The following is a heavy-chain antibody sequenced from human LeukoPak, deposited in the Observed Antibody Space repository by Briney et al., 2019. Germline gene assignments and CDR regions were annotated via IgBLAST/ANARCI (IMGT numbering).Heavy chain of an antibody. D-gene: IGHD5-24*01. CDR3: AKERERWLQLQYFDY. CDR2: IRYDGSNK. V-gene: IGHV3-30*02. CDR1: GFTFSSYG. Sequence: PGGSLRLSCAASGFTFSSYGMHWVRQAPGKGLEWVAFIRYDGSNKYYADSVKGRFTISRDNSKNTLYLQMNSLRAEDTAVYYCAKERERWLQLQYFDYWGQGTLVTVSS. J-gene: IGHJ4*02.